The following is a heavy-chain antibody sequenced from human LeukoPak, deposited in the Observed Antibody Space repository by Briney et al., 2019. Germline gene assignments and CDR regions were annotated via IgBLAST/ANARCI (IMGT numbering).Heavy chain of an antibody. CDR1: GGSISSGDYY. CDR2: IYYSGST. Sequence: PSQTLSLTCTVSGGSISSGDYYWSWIRQPPGKGLEWIGYIYYSGSTYYNPSLKSRVTISVDTSKNQFSLKLSSVTAADTAVYYCASTELLPNYYYYYGMDVWGQGTTVTVSS. CDR3: ASTELLPNYYYYYGMDV. J-gene: IGHJ6*02. D-gene: IGHD2-15*01. V-gene: IGHV4-30-4*01.